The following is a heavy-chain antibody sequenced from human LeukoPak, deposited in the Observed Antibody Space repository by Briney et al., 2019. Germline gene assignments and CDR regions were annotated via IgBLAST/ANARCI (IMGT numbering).Heavy chain of an antibody. V-gene: IGHV4-34*01. CDR2: INHSGST. CDR1: GGSFSGYY. Sequence: PSETLSLTCAVYGGSFSGYYWSWIRQPPGKGLEWIGEINHSGSTNYNPSLKSRVTISVDTSKNQFSLKLSSVTAADTAVYYCAGGSSYLYLGYWGQGTLVTVSS. CDR3: AGGSSYLYLGY. D-gene: IGHD2-15*01. J-gene: IGHJ4*02.